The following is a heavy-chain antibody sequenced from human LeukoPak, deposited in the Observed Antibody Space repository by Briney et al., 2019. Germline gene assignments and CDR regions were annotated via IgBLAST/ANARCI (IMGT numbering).Heavy chain of an antibody. V-gene: IGHV5-51*01. CDR2: IYPGDSDT. CDR3: ARLRSGYGYINAFDI. Sequence: GESLKISCKGSGYSFTSYWIGWVRQMHGKGLEWIGIIYPGDSDTRYSPSFQGQVTISADKSISTAYLQWSSLKASDTAMYYCARLRSGYGYINAFDIWGQGTMVTVSS. CDR1: GYSFTSYW. J-gene: IGHJ3*02. D-gene: IGHD5-18*01.